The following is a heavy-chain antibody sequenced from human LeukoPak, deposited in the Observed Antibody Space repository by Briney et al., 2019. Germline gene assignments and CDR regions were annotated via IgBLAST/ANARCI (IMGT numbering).Heavy chain of an antibody. Sequence: SETMSLTCAVYGDSINSGDSYWGWIRQTPLNGLEWPGHTYYTGSPYYSPSLKSRVTMSVDASQKQLSLKLSSVTAADTAVYYCARVSLLEWSFWYFDLWGRGTLVTVSS. D-gene: IGHD3-3*01. CDR1: GDSINSGDSY. J-gene: IGHJ2*01. CDR2: TYYTGSP. CDR3: ARVSLLEWSFWYFDL. V-gene: IGHV4-39*07.